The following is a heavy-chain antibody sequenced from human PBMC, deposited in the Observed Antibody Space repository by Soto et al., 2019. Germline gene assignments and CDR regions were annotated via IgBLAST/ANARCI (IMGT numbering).Heavy chain of an antibody. CDR3: AKGRGGAPVVTPATEYYFDY. CDR1: GFTFDDYT. J-gene: IGHJ4*02. CDR2: ISWDGGST. D-gene: IGHD2-21*02. V-gene: IGHV3-43*01. Sequence: EVQLVESGGVVVQPGGSLRLSCAASGFTFDDYTMHWVRQAPGKGLEWVSLISWDGGSTYYADSVKGRFTISRDNSKNSLYLQMNSLRTEDTALYYCAKGRGGAPVVTPATEYYFDYWGQGTLVTVSS.